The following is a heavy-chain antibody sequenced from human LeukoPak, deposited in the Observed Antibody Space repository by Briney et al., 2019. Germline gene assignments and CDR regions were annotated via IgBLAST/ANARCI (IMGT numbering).Heavy chain of an antibody. CDR3: ARVWRGYDYKGRDYYYYMDV. CDR2: IYYSGST. V-gene: IGHV4-39*07. CDR1: GGSISSSSYY. Sequence: SETLSLTCTVSGGSISSSSYYWGWIRQPPGKGLEWIGSIYYSGSTYYNPSLKSRVAISVDTSKNQFSLKLSSVTAADTAVYYCARVWRGYDYKGRDYYYYMDVWGKGTTVTVSS. D-gene: IGHD5-12*01. J-gene: IGHJ6*03.